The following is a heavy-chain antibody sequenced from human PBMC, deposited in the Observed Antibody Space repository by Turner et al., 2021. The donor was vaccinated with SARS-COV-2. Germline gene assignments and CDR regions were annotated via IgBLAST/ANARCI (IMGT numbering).Heavy chain of an antibody. J-gene: IGHJ3*01. CDR1: ENTLTKLA. CDR3: AKLGVTESPLIIDAFDR. D-gene: IGHD3-16*01. V-gene: IGHV1-24*01. CDR2: FDFENGET. Sequence: QVQVVQSGAEVKQPGASVKVSCKVSENTLTKLAIHWVRQSPGKGLEWMGGFDFENGETMNAQGFQGRLTLTADTSTNTAYMEMSSLRSEDTAIYYCAKLGVTESPLIIDAFDRWGQGTWVTVSS.